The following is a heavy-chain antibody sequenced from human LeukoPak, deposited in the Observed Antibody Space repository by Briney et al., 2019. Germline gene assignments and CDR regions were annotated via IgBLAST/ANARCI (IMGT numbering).Heavy chain of an antibody. D-gene: IGHD3-3*01. J-gene: IGHJ4*02. Sequence: PGESLRLSCAASGFTFSSYSMNLVRQAPGKRPELVSSISSSSSYIYYADSVKGRFNISRDNTKNSLYLQMNSLRAEDTAVYYCAGLSTIFGVPFDYWGQGTLVTVSS. CDR3: AGLSTIFGVPFDY. CDR1: GFTFSSYS. CDR2: ISSSSSYI. V-gene: IGHV3-21*01.